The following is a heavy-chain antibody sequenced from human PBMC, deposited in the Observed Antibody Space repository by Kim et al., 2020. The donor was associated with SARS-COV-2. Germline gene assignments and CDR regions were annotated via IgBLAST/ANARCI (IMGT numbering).Heavy chain of an antibody. V-gene: IGHV3-13*04. Sequence: GGSLRLSCAASGFTFSSYDMHWVRQATGKGLEWVSAIGTAGDTYYPGSVKGRFTISRENAKNSLYLQMNSLRAGDTAVYYCARGMAGRYYYGMDVWGQGTTVTVSS. CDR2: IGTAGDT. CDR1: GFTFSSYD. J-gene: IGHJ6*02. D-gene: IGHD6-19*01. CDR3: ARGMAGRYYYGMDV.